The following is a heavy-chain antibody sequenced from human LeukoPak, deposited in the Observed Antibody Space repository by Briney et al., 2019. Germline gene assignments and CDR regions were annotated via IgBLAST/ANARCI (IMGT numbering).Heavy chain of an antibody. Sequence: PGGSLRLSCSASGFPFSSYAMHWVRQAPGKGLEYVSAISDSGGSTYYADSVRGRFTISRDNSKNTLYLQMSSLRAEDTAVYCCVKDRDSGYDSLDYWGQGTLVTVSS. V-gene: IGHV3-64D*09. J-gene: IGHJ4*02. CDR3: VKDRDSGYDSLDY. D-gene: IGHD5-12*01. CDR2: ISDSGGST. CDR1: GFPFSSYA.